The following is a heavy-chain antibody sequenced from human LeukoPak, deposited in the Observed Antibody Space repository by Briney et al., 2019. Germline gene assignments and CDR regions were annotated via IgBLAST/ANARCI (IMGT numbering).Heavy chain of an antibody. D-gene: IGHD3-9*01. CDR2: IYPGDSDT. CDR1: GYSFTSYW. V-gene: IGHV5-51*01. J-gene: IGHJ4*02. Sequence: GESLQISCKGSGYSFTSYWISWVRQMPGKGLEWMGIIYPGDSDTRYSPSFQGQVTISADKSISTAYLQWSSLKASDTAMYYCARAGEYYDILTGYYDYWGQGTLVTVSS. CDR3: ARAGEYYDILTGYYDY.